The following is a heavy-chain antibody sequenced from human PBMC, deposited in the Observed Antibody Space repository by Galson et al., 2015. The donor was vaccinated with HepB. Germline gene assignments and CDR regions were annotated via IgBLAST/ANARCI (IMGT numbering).Heavy chain of an antibody. Sequence: SLRLSCAASGFTFSRYGMHWVRQAPGKGLEWVAVIWYDGSSKYYADSLKGRFTISRDNSKNTLYVQVNSLRAEDTAVYYCARGRAILQTPTYYLDYWGQGTLVTVSS. J-gene: IGHJ4*02. V-gene: IGHV3-33*01. CDR1: GFTFSRYG. CDR3: ARGRAILQTPTYYLDY. CDR2: IWYDGSSK. D-gene: IGHD4-23*01.